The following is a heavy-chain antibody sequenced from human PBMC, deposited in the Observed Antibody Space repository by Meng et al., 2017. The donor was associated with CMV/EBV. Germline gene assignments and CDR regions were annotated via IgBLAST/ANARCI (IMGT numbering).Heavy chain of an antibody. CDR1: GFTFSDAW. J-gene: IGHJ5*02. CDR2: IKSKTDGGTT. CDR3: ARGQGRIVVNWFDP. V-gene: IGHV3-15*01. D-gene: IGHD3-22*01. Sequence: GESLKISCAASGFTFSDAWMSWVRQAPGKGLEWLGRIKSKTDGGTTDYAAPVKGRFTISRDNAKNSLYLQMNSLRAEDTAVYYCARGQGRIVVNWFDPWGQGTLVTVSS.